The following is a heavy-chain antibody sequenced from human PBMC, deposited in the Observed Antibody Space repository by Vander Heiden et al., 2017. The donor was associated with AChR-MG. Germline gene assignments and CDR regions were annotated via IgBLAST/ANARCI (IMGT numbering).Heavy chain of an antibody. V-gene: IGHV3-9*01. CDR1: VFTFDVYA. Sequence: EVQLVESGGGVVQPGRSPRLSCAASVFTFDVYARYWVRQAPGKGLEWVSAISWNSDNVGYADSVKGRFTISRDNANNSLYLQMNSLRAEDTAFYYCARGTDLEFFMYFYGMDVWGQGTTVTVS. CDR2: ISWNSDNV. CDR3: ARGTDLEFFMYFYGMDV. D-gene: IGHD3-3*01. J-gene: IGHJ6*02.